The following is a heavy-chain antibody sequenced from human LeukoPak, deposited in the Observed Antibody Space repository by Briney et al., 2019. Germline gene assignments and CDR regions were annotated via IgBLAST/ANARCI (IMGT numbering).Heavy chain of an antibody. J-gene: IGHJ4*02. CDR2: ISGSGGSI. CDR3: AKLPYFAYFDY. Sequence: GGSLRLSCAASGFTFSSYAMNWVRQAPGKGLEWVSAISGSGGSIYYADSVKGRFAISRDNSKNTLYLQMNSLRAEDTAVDHCAKLPYFAYFDYWGQGTLVSVSS. CDR1: GFTFSSYA. D-gene: IGHD3-9*01. V-gene: IGHV3-23*01.